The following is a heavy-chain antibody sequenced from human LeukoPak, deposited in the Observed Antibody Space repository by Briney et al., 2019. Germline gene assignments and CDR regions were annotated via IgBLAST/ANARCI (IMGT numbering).Heavy chain of an antibody. D-gene: IGHD2-2*02. V-gene: IGHV1-2*02. CDR2: INPNSGGT. Sequence: GASVKVPCKASGYSFTGYYIHWVRQAPGQGLEWMGWINPNSGGTNYAQKFQGRVTMTRDTSISTAYMELSRLRSDDTAVYYCARGDIVVLPAGIPHNWFDPWGQGTLVTVSS. CDR1: GYSFTGYY. CDR3: ARGDIVVLPAGIPHNWFDP. J-gene: IGHJ5*02.